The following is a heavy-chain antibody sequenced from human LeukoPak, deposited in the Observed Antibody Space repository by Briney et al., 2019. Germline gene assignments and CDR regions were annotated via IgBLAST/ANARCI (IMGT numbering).Heavy chain of an antibody. CDR3: AKSPEWELRSDWYFDL. J-gene: IGHJ2*01. Sequence: GRSLRLSCAASGFTFDDDAMQWVRQAPGKGLEWVSGISWNSGSIGYADSVKGRFTISRDNAKNSLYLQMNSLRAEDMALYYCAKSPEWELRSDWYFDLWGRGTLVTVSS. CDR2: ISWNSGSI. V-gene: IGHV3-9*03. D-gene: IGHD1-26*01. CDR1: GFTFDDDA.